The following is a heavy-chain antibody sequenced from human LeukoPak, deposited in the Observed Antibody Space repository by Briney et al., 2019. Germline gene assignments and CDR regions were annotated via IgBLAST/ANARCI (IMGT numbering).Heavy chain of an antibody. D-gene: IGHD2-2*01. CDR3: ARLGIYCSSTSCYYGANNWFDP. CDR1: GYSISSGYY. V-gene: IGHV4-38-2*01. CDR2: IYHSGST. Sequence: PSETLSLTCAVSGYSISSGYYWGWIRQPPGKGLEWIGSIYHSGSTYYNPSLKSRVTISVDTSKNQFSLKLSSVTAADTAVYYCARLGIYCSSTSCYYGANNWFDPWGQGTLVTVSS. J-gene: IGHJ5*02.